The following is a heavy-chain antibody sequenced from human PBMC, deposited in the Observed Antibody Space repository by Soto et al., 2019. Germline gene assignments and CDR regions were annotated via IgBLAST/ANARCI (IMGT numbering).Heavy chain of an antibody. J-gene: IGHJ6*01. Sequence: WASVKVSCKASGCTFSSYAISWVRQAPGQGLEWMGGIIPIFGTANYAQKFQGRVTITADESTSTAYMELSSLRSEDTAVYYCARDHKVVRRLTPSGMEVWGQGTTVIVS. D-gene: IGHD3-10*01. V-gene: IGHV1-69*13. CDR3: ARDHKVVRRLTPSGMEV. CDR2: IIPIFGTA. CDR1: GCTFSSYA.